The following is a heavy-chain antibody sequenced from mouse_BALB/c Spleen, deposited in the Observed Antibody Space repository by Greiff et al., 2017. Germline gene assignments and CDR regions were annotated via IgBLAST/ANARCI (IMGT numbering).Heavy chain of an antibody. CDR2: ISSGSSTI. J-gene: IGHJ2*01. Sequence: EVKVVESGGGLVQPGGSRKLSCAASGFTFSSFGMHWVRQAPEKGLEWVAYISSGSSTIYYADTVKGRFTISRDNPKNTLFLQMPSLRSEDTAMYYCARHYGNFDYWGQGTTLTVSS. CDR3: ARHYGNFDY. CDR1: GFTFSSFG. D-gene: IGHD2-1*01. V-gene: IGHV5-17*02.